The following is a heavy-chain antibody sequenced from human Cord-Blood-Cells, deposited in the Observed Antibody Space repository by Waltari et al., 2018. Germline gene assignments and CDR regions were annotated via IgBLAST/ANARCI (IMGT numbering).Heavy chain of an antibody. J-gene: IGHJ4*02. CDR3: ASDFDY. CDR1: GGTFSSYA. CDR2: IIPSLGIA. V-gene: IGHV1-69*09. Sequence: QVQLVQSGAEVKKPGSSVQVSCKASGGTFSSYAISWVRQAPGQGLGWLGRIIPSLGIANYAQKFQGRVTMTADKSTSTAYMELSSLRSEDTAVYYCASDFDYWGQGTLVTVSS.